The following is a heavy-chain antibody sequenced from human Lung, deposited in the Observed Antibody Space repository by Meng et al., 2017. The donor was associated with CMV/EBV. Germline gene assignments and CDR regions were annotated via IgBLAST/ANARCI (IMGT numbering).Heavy chain of an antibody. J-gene: IGHJ4*02. Sequence: VQLQESGPRLVKPSQTLSLTCTVSGDSSSSGEYFWSWIRQPPGKGLEWIGYMDYRGSTFYNPSLKSRVTISVDTSKNQFSLKLSSVTAADTAVYFCARGELLWDYWGQGTLVTVSS. D-gene: IGHD2-2*01. V-gene: IGHV4-30-4*01. CDR1: GDSSSSGEYF. CDR3: ARGELLWDY. CDR2: MDYRGST.